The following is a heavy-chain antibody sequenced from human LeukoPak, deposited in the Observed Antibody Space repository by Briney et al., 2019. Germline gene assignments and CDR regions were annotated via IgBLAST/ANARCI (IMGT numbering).Heavy chain of an antibody. CDR2: ISGDGENT. J-gene: IGHJ6*03. CDR3: AKRGVQGYMDV. D-gene: IGHD1-26*01. Sequence: GGSLRLSCAASGFQFGGFVMHWVRQAPGQGLEWVSSISGDGENTYYTASVRGRFTTSRDNSKNILNLQMSSLRAEETALYYCAKRGVQGYMDVWGKGTTVIVSS. CDR1: GFQFGGFV. V-gene: IGHV3-23*01.